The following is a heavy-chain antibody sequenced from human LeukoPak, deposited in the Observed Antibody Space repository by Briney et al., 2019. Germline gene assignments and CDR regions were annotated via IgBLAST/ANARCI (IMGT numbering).Heavy chain of an antibody. V-gene: IGHV3-30*02. J-gene: IGHJ3*02. CDR1: GCTFSSHG. Sequence: PGGSLRLSCAAPGCTFSSHGMHWVRQAPGKGLEWVAFIRYDGNNKYYADSVKGRFTISRDNSKNTLYLQMNSLRAEDTAVYYCAKSLNYYYDSSGSSKGGFDIWGQGTMVTVSS. CDR3: AKSLNYYYDSSGSSKGGFDI. CDR2: IRYDGNNK. D-gene: IGHD3-22*01.